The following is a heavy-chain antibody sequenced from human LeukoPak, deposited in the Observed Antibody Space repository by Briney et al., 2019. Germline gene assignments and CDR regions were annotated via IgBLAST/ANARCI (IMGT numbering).Heavy chain of an antibody. V-gene: IGHV3-7*01. D-gene: IGHD3-9*01. CDR3: ARGVLRYFDWLSPYYFDY. CDR2: IKQDGREK. Sequence: VGSLRLSCVASGFTFSSYWMSWVRQAPGEGLGWVANIKQDGREKYYVDSVKGRFTISRDNAKNSLYLQMNSLRAEDTAVYYCARGVLRYFDWLSPYYFDYWGQGTLVTVSS. J-gene: IGHJ4*02. CDR1: GFTFSSYW.